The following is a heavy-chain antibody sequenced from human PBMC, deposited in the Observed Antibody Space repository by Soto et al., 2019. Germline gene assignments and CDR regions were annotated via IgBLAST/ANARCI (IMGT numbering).Heavy chain of an antibody. CDR2: IYYSGST. CDR3: ARAAVGEYDYGDYNWFDP. Sequence: PSETLSLTCTVSGVSISSYYWSWIRQPPGKGLEWIGYIYYSGSTNYNPSLKSRVTISVDTSKNQFSLKLSSVTAADTAVYYCARAAVGEYDYGDYNWFDPWGQGTLVTVSS. CDR1: GVSISSYY. V-gene: IGHV4-59*08. D-gene: IGHD4-17*01. J-gene: IGHJ5*02.